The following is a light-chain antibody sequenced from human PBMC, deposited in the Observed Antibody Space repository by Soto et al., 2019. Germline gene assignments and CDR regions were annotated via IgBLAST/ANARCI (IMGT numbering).Light chain of an antibody. CDR1: QSISSW. CDR2: AAS. CDR3: QQRNSYPRT. J-gene: IGKJ2*01. Sequence: DIQMTQSPSILSASVGDRVTITCRASQSISSWLAWYQQKPGKAPNLLISAASTLQSGVPSRFSGSGSETEFTLTITSLQPEDSATYYCQQRNSYPRTFGQGTKVDI. V-gene: IGKV1-5*01.